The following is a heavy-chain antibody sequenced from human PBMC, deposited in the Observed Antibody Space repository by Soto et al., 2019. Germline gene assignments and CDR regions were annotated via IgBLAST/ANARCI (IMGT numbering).Heavy chain of an antibody. CDR1: GFSLSTSGVG. J-gene: IGHJ4*02. Sequence: QITLKESGPTLVNPTQTLTLTCTFSGFSLSTSGVGVGWIRQPPGKALEWLALIYWDDDKRYSPSLKSRLTITKDTSKNQVVLTMTNMDPVDTATYYCVSVPAAIPYFDYWGQGTLVTVSS. CDR3: VSVPAAIPYFDY. V-gene: IGHV2-5*02. CDR2: IYWDDDK. D-gene: IGHD2-2*01.